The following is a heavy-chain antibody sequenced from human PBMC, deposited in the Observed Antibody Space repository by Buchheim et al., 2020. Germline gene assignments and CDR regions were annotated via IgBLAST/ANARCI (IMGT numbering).Heavy chain of an antibody. CDR1: GGSISSSSYY. Sequence: QLQLQESGPGLVKPSETLSLTCTVSGGSISSSSYYWGWIRQPPGKGLEWIGSIYYSGSTYYNPSLKSRVTISVDTSKNQFSLKLSSVTAADTAVYYCARHAGLCGYDFWSGSHEACWFDPWGQGTL. J-gene: IGHJ5*02. CDR2: IYYSGST. V-gene: IGHV4-39*01. D-gene: IGHD3-3*01. CDR3: ARHAGLCGYDFWSGSHEACWFDP.